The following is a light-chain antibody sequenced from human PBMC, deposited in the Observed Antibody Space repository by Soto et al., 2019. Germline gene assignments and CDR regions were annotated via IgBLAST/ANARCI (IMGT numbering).Light chain of an antibody. CDR2: EAS. CDR3: SLYTSENTYV. Sequence: QSALTQPPSVSGSPGQSVTISCTGTSTDFVSYNRVSWYQQPPGTAHKLIIYEASNRPSGVPDRFSGSKSGNTASLTISGLQAADEADYYCSLYTSENTYVFGTGTKV. CDR1: STDFVSYNR. J-gene: IGLJ1*01. V-gene: IGLV2-18*01.